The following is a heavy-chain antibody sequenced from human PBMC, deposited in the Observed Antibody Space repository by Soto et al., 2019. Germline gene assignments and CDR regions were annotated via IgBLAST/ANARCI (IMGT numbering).Heavy chain of an antibody. D-gene: IGHD3-3*01. CDR3: ATVPRITIFGVVIYYYYGMDV. V-gene: IGHV1-24*01. J-gene: IGHJ6*02. CDR2: FDPEDGET. CDR1: GYTLTELS. Sequence: ASVKVSCKVSGYTLTELSMHWVRQAPGKGLEWMGGFDPEDGETIYAQKFQGRVTMTEDTSTDTAYMELGSLRSEDTAVYYCATVPRITIFGVVIYYYYGMDVWGQGTTVTVSS.